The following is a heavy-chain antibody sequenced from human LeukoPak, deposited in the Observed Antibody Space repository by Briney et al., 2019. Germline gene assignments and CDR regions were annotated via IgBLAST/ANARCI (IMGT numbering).Heavy chain of an antibody. Sequence: SETLSLTCTVSGASIGSYYWGWIRQPPGKGLEWIGNIFNSGSTDYNPSLKSRVTISVNTSKNQISLKLSSVTAADTAVYYCARDKGPYWYFDLWGRGTLVTVSS. CDR2: IFNSGST. V-gene: IGHV4-59*01. J-gene: IGHJ2*01. CDR3: ARDKGPYWYFDL. CDR1: GASIGSYY.